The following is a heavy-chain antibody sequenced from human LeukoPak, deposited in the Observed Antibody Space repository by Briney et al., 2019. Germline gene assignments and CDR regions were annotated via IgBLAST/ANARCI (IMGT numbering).Heavy chain of an antibody. CDR1: GFTFSSYA. Sequence: PGGSLGLSCAASGFTFSSYAVSWVRQAPGKGLEWVSAISGSGGSTYYADSVKGRFTISRDNSKNTLYLQMNSLRAEDTAVYYCAKIWYLYSSGWPYDAFDIWGQGTMVTVSS. CDR3: AKIWYLYSSGWPYDAFDI. CDR2: ISGSGGST. V-gene: IGHV3-23*01. J-gene: IGHJ3*02. D-gene: IGHD6-19*01.